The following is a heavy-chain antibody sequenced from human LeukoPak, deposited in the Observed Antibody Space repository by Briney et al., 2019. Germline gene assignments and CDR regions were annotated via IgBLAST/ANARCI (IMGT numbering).Heavy chain of an antibody. D-gene: IGHD3-22*01. V-gene: IGHV3-7*01. CDR3: ARGRIVAGVRY. Sequence: GGSLRLSCAASGFTFSSYCMSWVRQAPGKGLEWVANIKQDGSEKYYVDSLKGRFTISRDNAKNSLHLQMNSLRAEDTAVYYCARGRIVAGVRYWGQGTLVTVPS. J-gene: IGHJ4*02. CDR2: IKQDGSEK. CDR1: GFTFSSYC.